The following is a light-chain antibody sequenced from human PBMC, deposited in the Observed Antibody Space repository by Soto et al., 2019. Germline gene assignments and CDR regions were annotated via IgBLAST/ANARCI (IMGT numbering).Light chain of an antibody. Sequence: EVVMTQSPATLSVSPGERVTLSCRASESVHRNLAWYQQKPGQGPSLLIYYASTRATGVPDRFTGSGSGTEFTLTISGLQSEDFGVYHCQHYSNRPPTFGPGTKVEIK. CDR2: YAS. V-gene: IGKV3-15*01. CDR3: QHYSNRPPT. J-gene: IGKJ3*01. CDR1: ESVHRN.